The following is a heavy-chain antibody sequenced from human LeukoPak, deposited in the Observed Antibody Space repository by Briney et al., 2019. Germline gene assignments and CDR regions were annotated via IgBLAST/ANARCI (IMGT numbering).Heavy chain of an antibody. CDR2: ISYDGSNK. D-gene: IGHD3-10*01. V-gene: IGHV3-30-3*01. CDR3: ARALELPLDY. CDR1: GFTFSSYA. Sequence: GGSLRLSCAASGFTFSSYAMSWIRQAPGKGLEWVAVISYDGSNKDYADSVKGRFTLSRDNSKNTVYLQMNSLRAEDTAVYFCARALELPLDYWGQGTLVTVSS. J-gene: IGHJ4*02.